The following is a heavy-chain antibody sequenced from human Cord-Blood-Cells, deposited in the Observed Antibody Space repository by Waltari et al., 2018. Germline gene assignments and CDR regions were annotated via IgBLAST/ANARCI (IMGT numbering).Heavy chain of an antibody. CDR2: INHSGST. CDR1: GGSFSGYY. V-gene: IGHV4-34*01. Sequence: QVQLQQWGAGLLKPSETLSLTCAVYGGSFSGYYWSWIRQPPGKGLEWIGEINHSGSTNYSPSRKSRVTLSVDTSKNQFSLKLSSVTAADTAVYYCARGRGNDSSGYYYVDYWGQGTLVTVSS. J-gene: IGHJ4*02. D-gene: IGHD3-22*01. CDR3: ARGRGNDSSGYYYVDY.